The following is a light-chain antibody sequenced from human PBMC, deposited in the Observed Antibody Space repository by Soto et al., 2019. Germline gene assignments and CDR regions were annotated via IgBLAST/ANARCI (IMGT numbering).Light chain of an antibody. J-gene: IGKJ2*01. Sequence: EIVMTQSPATLSVSPGERVTLSCRASQSVYSNLAWHQEKPGQAPRLLIYGASTRATGIPGRFSGSVSGTEFTLTISSLQSEDFAVYYCQQYNNWPPYTFGQGTKLEIK. V-gene: IGKV3-15*01. CDR2: GAS. CDR1: QSVYSN. CDR3: QQYNNWPPYT.